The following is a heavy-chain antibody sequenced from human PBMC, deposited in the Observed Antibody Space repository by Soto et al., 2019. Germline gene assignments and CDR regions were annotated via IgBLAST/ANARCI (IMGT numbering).Heavy chain of an antibody. J-gene: IGHJ5*02. CDR1: AFTFSSYW. Sequence: PGGSLRLSCAASAFTFSSYWMSWVRQAPGKGLEWVANIKQDGSGKYYVDSVKGRFTISRDNAKNSLYLQMNSLRAEDTAVYYCARGLDSNYEAWGQGTLVTVSS. CDR3: ARGLDSNYEA. CDR2: IKQDGSGK. D-gene: IGHD4-4*01. V-gene: IGHV3-7*03.